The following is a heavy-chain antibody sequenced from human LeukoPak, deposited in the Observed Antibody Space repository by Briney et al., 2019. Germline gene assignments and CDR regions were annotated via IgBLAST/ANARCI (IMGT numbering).Heavy chain of an antibody. J-gene: IGHJ5*02. D-gene: IGHD2-2*01. CDR3: ARVGMRDIVVVPAWTAGLWFDP. Sequence: SETLSLTCTVSGGSISSYYWSWIRQPPGKGLEWIGYIYYSGSTNYNPSLKSRVTISVDTSKNQFSLKLSSVTAADTAVYYCARVGMRDIVVVPAWTAGLWFDPWGQGTLVTVSS. CDR1: GGSISSYY. V-gene: IGHV4-59*01. CDR2: IYYSGST.